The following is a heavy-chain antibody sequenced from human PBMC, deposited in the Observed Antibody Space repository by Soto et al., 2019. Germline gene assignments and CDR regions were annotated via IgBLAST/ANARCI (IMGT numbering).Heavy chain of an antibody. CDR2: IDSSGVKK. CDR1: GFTFSGLY. V-gene: IGHV3-11*01. J-gene: IGHJ4*02. Sequence: GGSLRLSCAASGFTFSGLYMSWIRQAPGKGLEWVSCIDSSGVKKYYAESVRGRFIISRDNAKNTLYLQMNSLTAEDTAVYYCARDRGAVTGDYFDDWGQGTLVTVSS. CDR3: ARDRGAVTGDYFDD. D-gene: IGHD6-19*01.